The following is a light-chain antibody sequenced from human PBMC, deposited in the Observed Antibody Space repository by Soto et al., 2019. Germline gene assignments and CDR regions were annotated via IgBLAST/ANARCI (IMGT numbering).Light chain of an antibody. V-gene: IGLV2-14*03. CDR3: CSFTSSNLYV. Sequence: QSVLTQPASVSGSPGQSITISCTGTSSDVGGYNYVSWYQHHPGEAPKVMIYDVGDRPSGVSNRFSGSKSGNTASLTISGLQAEDEADYYCCSFTSSNLYVFGTGTKVTDL. CDR2: DVG. CDR1: SSDVGGYNY. J-gene: IGLJ1*01.